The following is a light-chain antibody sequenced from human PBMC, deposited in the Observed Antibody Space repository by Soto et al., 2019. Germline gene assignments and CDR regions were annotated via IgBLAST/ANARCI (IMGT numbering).Light chain of an antibody. CDR2: GNT. CDR1: SSNIGAGYA. Sequence: QSVLTQPPSVSGAPGQRVTISCTGSSSNIGAGYAVHWYQQLPGTAPKLLIYGNTNRPSGVPDRFSGSRSGTSASLAITGLQTEDEADYYCQSYDRSLSGSEFCGGTKLTVL. CDR3: QSYDRSLSGSE. V-gene: IGLV1-40*01. J-gene: IGLJ2*01.